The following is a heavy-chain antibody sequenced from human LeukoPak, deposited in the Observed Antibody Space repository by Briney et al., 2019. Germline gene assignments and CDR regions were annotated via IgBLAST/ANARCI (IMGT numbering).Heavy chain of an antibody. CDR2: ISYDGSNK. CDR1: GCTFSSYA. J-gene: IGHJ4*02. V-gene: IGHV3-30-3*01. Sequence: PGRSLRLSCAASGCTFSSYAMHWVRQAPGKRLEWVAVISYDGSNKYYADSVKGRFTISRDNSKNTLYLQMNSLRAEDTAVYYCARERYAGYYFDYWDQGTLVTVSS. CDR3: ARERYAGYYFDY. D-gene: IGHD3-16*01.